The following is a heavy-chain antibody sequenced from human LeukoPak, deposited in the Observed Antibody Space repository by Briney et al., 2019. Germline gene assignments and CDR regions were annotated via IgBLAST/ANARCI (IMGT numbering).Heavy chain of an antibody. Sequence: SQTLSLTCTVSGGSISSGDYYWSWIRQPPGKGLEWIGHIYYSGSTYYNPSLKSRVTISVDTSKNQFSLKLSSVTAADTAVYYCARAGYCSSTSCYLDAFDIWGQGTMVTVSS. D-gene: IGHD2-2*01. CDR3: ARAGYCSSTSCYLDAFDI. CDR2: IYYSGST. V-gene: IGHV4-30-4*01. J-gene: IGHJ3*02. CDR1: GGSISSGDYY.